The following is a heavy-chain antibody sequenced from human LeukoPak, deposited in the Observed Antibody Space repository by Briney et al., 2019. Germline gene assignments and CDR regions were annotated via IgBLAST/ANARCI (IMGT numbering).Heavy chain of an antibody. D-gene: IGHD2/OR15-2a*01. J-gene: IGHJ6*02. CDR2: INQGESEK. Sequence: ETLSLTCTVSLDSTTSNFWSWVRQPPGKGLEWVANINQGESEKYYVDSVKGRFTISRDNAKNSLYLQMNTLRAEDTAVYYCARVRVSSYYGMDIWGQGTTVTVSS. CDR1: LDSTTSNFW. CDR3: ARVRVSSYYGMDI. V-gene: IGHV3-7*05.